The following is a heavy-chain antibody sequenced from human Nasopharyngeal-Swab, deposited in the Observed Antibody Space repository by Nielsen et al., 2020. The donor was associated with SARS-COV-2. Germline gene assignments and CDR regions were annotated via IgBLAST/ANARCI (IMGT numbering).Heavy chain of an antibody. J-gene: IGHJ3*02. D-gene: IGHD3-16*01. CDR3: ARNPFEFDAFDI. CDR2: IYYSGST. CDR1: GGSISSYY. Sequence: GSLRLSCTVSGGSISSYYWSWIRQSPGKGLEWIGYIYYSGSTNYNPSLKSRVTISVDTSKNQFSLRLSSVTAADTAVYYCARNPFEFDAFDIWGQGTMVTVSS. V-gene: IGHV4-59*01.